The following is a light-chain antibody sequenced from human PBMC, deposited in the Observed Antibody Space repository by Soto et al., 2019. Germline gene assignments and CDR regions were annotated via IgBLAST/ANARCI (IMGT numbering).Light chain of an antibody. J-gene: IGLJ2*01. CDR1: SSDVGGYNY. V-gene: IGLV2-14*01. CDR2: DVS. Sequence: QSVLTQPASVSGSRGQSITISCTGTSSDVGGYNYVSRYQQHPGKAPKLMIYDVSNRPSGVSNRFSGSKSGNTASLTISGLQAEDEADYCCSSYTSSSTLVVFGGGTKLTVL. CDR3: SSYTSSSTLVV.